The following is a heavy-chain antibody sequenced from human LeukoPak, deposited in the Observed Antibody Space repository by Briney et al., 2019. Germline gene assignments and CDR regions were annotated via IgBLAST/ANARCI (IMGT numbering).Heavy chain of an antibody. D-gene: IGHD5-24*01. CDR3: ARGAARMVEMGTMISFEY. V-gene: IGHV3-30*04. J-gene: IGHJ4*02. CDR1: GFTFSSYA. Sequence: GRSLRLSCAASGFTFSSYAMHWVRQAPGKGLEWVAVISYDGSNKKYADSVKGRFTISRVNSQKTLYLQMNSLRAEDAAVYYCARGAARMVEMGTMISFEYWGQGTLVTVSS. CDR2: ISYDGSNK.